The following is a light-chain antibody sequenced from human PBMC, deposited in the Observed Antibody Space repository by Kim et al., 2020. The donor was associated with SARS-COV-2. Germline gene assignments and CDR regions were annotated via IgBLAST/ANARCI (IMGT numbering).Light chain of an antibody. J-gene: IGKJ2*01. Sequence: DIQMTQSPSSLSASVGDRVTITCQASQDISDSLNWYQQKPGKAPKLLIYDASNLETGVPSKFSGSGSGTDFTFTISSLQPEDIATYYCQQYDDLPMYTFGQGTKLEI. V-gene: IGKV1-33*01. CDR3: QQYDDLPMYT. CDR1: QDISDS. CDR2: DAS.